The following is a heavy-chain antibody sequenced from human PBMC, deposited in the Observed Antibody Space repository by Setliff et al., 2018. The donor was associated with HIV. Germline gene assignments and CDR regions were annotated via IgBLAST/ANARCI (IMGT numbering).Heavy chain of an antibody. CDR2: IFYTGST. Sequence: SETLSLTCTVSGDPIFIGGYYWSWIRQHPGGGLEWIGYIFYTGSTYYNPSLKSRVTISVDTSKNQFSLKLSSVTAADTAVYYCARVQVGGYNFYFDYWGQGTLVTVSS. J-gene: IGHJ4*02. CDR3: ARVQVGGYNFYFDY. CDR1: GDPIFIGGYY. V-gene: IGHV4-39*01. D-gene: IGHD5-12*01.